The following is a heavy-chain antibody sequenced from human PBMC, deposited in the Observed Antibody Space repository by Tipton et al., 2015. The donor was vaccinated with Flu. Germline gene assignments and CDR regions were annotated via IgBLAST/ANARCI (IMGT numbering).Heavy chain of an antibody. D-gene: IGHD4-11*01. V-gene: IGHV4-39*07. J-gene: IGHJ5*02. Sequence: LRLSCMISGGSISSYYWSWIRQPPGKGLEWIGSIYHSGTAYYNPSLKSRVTISVDTSKNQISLKLSSVTAADTAVYYCARYPESNYHWFGPWGQGALVTVSS. CDR1: GGSISSYY. CDR2: IYHSGTA. CDR3: ARYPESNYHWFGP.